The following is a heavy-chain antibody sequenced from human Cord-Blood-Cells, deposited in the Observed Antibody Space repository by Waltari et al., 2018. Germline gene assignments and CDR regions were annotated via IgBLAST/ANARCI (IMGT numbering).Heavy chain of an antibody. D-gene: IGHD3-16*02. CDR1: AGSISSSSYS. CDR2: IYYSGST. J-gene: IGHJ4*02. Sequence: QLQLQESGPGLVKPSETLSLTCTVSAGSISSSSYSWGWIRQPPGKGLEWIGSIYYSGSTYYNPSLKSRVTISVDTSKNQFSLKLSSVTAADTAVYYCARLATFGGVIVDYWGQGTLVTVSS. V-gene: IGHV4-39*01. CDR3: ARLATFGGVIVDY.